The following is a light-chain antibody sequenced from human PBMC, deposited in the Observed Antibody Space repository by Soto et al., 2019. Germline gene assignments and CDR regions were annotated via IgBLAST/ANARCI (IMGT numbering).Light chain of an antibody. CDR2: DAS. J-gene: IGKJ1*01. V-gene: IGKV3-20*01. CDR3: QQYGSSPET. Sequence: EIVLTQSPGTLSLSPGERATLSCRASQSVSSSYLAWYQQKPGQAPRLLIYDASSRATGIPDRFSGSGSGTDFTLTISRLEPEDFAVYYCQQYGSSPETFRQGTKVEIK. CDR1: QSVSSSY.